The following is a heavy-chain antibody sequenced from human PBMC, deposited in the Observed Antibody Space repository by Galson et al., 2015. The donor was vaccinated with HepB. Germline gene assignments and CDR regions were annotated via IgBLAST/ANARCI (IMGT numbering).Heavy chain of an antibody. J-gene: IGHJ4*02. CDR1: GYTFSGFY. CDR3: ARVLLPAAPFFDY. D-gene: IGHD2-2*01. CDR2: INPNNGGT. Sequence: SVKVSCKASGYTFSGFYIHWVRQAPGQGLEWMGWINPNNGGTNYAQNFQGRVTMTRDTSISTAYMELNRLRSDDTAVNYCARVLLPAAPFFDYWGQGTLVTVSS. V-gene: IGHV1-2*02.